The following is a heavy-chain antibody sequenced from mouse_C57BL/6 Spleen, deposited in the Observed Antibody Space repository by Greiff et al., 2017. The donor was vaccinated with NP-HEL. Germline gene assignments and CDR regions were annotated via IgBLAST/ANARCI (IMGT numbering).Heavy chain of an antibody. Sequence: EVQLQQSGAELVKPGASVKLSCKASGFNIKDYYMHWVKQRTEQGLEWIGRIDPEDGETKDDPKFQGKATITADTSSNTAYLQLSSLTSEDTAVYYCASPYYYGSRENWYFDVWGTGTTVTVSS. V-gene: IGHV14-2*01. D-gene: IGHD1-1*01. CDR1: GFNIKDYY. CDR3: ASPYYYGSRENWYFDV. J-gene: IGHJ1*03. CDR2: IDPEDGET.